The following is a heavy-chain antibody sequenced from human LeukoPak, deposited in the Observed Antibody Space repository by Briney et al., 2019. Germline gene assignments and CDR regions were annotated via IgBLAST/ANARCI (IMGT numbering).Heavy chain of an antibody. CDR2: ISWDGGST. V-gene: IGHV3-43*01. CDR3: AKDQGNYYGMDV. CDR1: GFTFDDYT. Sequence: PGGSLRFSCAASGFTFDDYTMHWVRQAPGKGLEWVSLISWDGGSTYYADSVKGRFTISRDNSKNSLYLQMNSLRTEDTALYYCAKDQGNYYGMDVWGQGTTVTVSS. J-gene: IGHJ6*02.